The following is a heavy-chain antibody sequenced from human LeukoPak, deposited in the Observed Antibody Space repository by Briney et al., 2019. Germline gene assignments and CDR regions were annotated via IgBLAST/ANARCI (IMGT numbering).Heavy chain of an antibody. D-gene: IGHD5-24*01. V-gene: IGHV1-18*01. CDR1: GYTFTSYG. J-gene: IGHJ4*02. Sequence: GASEKVSCKASGYTFTSYGISWVRQAPGQGLEWMGWISAYNGNTNYAQKFRSRVTMTTDTSTSTAYMELRSLRSDDTAVYYCASLKTDGYFDYWGQGTLVTVSS. CDR3: ASLKTDGYFDY. CDR2: ISAYNGNT.